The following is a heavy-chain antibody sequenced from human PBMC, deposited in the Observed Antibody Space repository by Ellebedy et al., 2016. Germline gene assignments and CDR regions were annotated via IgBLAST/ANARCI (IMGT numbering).Heavy chain of an antibody. CDR1: GFNFNTFF. Sequence: GGSLRLSXTASGFNFNTFFMSWVRQAPGKGLEWVSTISGDGRDIHLADSVKGRFSISRDNSKHIVYLHMTSLRADDTAIYHCRQGHYADYWGQGTLVTVSS. J-gene: IGHJ4*02. V-gene: IGHV3-23*01. CDR3: RQGHYADY. CDR2: ISGDGRDI.